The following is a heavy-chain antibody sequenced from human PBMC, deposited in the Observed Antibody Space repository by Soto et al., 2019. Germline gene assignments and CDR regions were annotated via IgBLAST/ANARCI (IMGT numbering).Heavy chain of an antibody. Sequence: PWWSLRLSCSASVFTFSSYWMSWGRQAPGKGLEWVANIKQAGSGKYYVDSVKGRFTISRDNAKNSLYLQMNSLRAEDTAVYYCARSHYSYGDMYYFDYWGQGTLVTVSS. CDR1: VFTFSSYW. CDR2: IKQAGSGK. J-gene: IGHJ4*02. V-gene: IGHV3-7*01. D-gene: IGHD4-17*01. CDR3: ARSHYSYGDMYYFDY.